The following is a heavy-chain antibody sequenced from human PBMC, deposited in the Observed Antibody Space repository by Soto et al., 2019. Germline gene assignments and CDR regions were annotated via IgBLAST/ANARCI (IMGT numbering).Heavy chain of an antibody. J-gene: IGHJ4*02. D-gene: IGHD5-12*01. CDR2: TYFRSKWYN. CDR1: GDSVSSNTAS. V-gene: IGHV6-1*01. CDR3: AKGDNLGPKTGYAFDH. Sequence: SQTLSLTCAISGDSVSSNTASWNWIRQSPSRGLEWLGRTYFRSKWYNDYAVSVKSRIIINPDTSNNQFSLQLNSVTPEDTAVYCCAKGDNLGPKTGYAFDHWGQGIRVTVSS.